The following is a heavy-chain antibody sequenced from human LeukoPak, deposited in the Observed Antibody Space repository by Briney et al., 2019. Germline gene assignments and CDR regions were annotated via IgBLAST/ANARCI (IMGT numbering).Heavy chain of an antibody. CDR1: GDSISSYY. J-gene: IGHJ4*02. D-gene: IGHD3-22*01. V-gene: IGHV3-7*01. Sequence: ETLSLTCTVSGDSISSYYWSWIRQPPGKGLEWVANIKQDGSEKYYVDSVKGRFTISRDNAKNSLYLQMNSLRAEDTAVYYCARVEWDYYDSSGYNDYWGQGTLVTVSS. CDR3: ARVEWDYYDSSGYNDY. CDR2: IKQDGSEK.